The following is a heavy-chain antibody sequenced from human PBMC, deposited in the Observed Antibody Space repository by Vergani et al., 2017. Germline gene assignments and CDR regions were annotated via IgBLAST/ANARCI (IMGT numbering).Heavy chain of an antibody. Sequence: QVQLVQSGAEVKKPGASVKVSCKASGYTFTGYYMHWVRQAPGQGLEWMGWISAYNGNTNYAQKLQGRVTMTTDTSTSTAYMELRSLRSDDTAVYYCARDKPAALGGWFDPWGQGTLVTVSS. D-gene: IGHD2-2*01. CDR1: GYTFTGYY. V-gene: IGHV1-18*04. CDR2: ISAYNGNT. CDR3: ARDKPAALGGWFDP. J-gene: IGHJ5*02.